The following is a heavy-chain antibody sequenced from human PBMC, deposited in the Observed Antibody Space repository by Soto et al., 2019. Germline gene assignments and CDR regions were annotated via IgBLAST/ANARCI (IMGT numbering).Heavy chain of an antibody. CDR1: GGSISSSSYY. V-gene: IGHV4-39*01. CDR2: IYYSGST. CDR3: ARHIRDNWNDRYSDY. Sequence: SETLSLTCTVSGGSISSSSYYWGWIRQPPGKGREWIGSIYYSGSTYYNPSLKSRVTIPVDTSKNKFSLKLSSVTAADTAVYYGARHIRDNWNDRYSDYWGQGTLVTVSS. J-gene: IGHJ4*02. D-gene: IGHD1-20*01.